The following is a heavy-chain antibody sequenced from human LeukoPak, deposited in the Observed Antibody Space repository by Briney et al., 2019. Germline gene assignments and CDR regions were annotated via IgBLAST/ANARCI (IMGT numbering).Heavy chain of an antibody. CDR3: ARHQRLRSGVTNWFDP. V-gene: IGHV4-59*08. CDR1: GGSISSYY. Sequence: SETLSLTCTVSGGSISSYYWSWIRQPPGKGLEWIGYIYYSGSTNYNPSLKSRVTISVDTSKNQFSLKLSSVTAADTAVYYCARHQRLRSGVTNWFDPWGQGTLVTVSS. CDR2: IYYSGST. J-gene: IGHJ5*02. D-gene: IGHD1-1*01.